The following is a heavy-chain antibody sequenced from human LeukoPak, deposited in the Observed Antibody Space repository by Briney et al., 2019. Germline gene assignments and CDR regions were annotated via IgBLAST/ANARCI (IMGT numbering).Heavy chain of an antibody. CDR2: IIPIFGTA. Sequence: GASVKVSCKASGYTFTSYGISWVRQAPGQGLEWMGGIIPIFGTANYAQKFQGRVTITADESTSTAYMELSSLRSEDTAVYYCARGWGGYNQKNFDYWGQGTLVTVSS. D-gene: IGHD5-24*01. J-gene: IGHJ4*02. V-gene: IGHV1-69*13. CDR3: ARGWGGYNQKNFDY. CDR1: GYTFTSYG.